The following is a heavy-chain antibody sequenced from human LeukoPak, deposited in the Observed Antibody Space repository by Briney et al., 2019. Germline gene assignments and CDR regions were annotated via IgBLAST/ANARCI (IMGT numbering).Heavy chain of an antibody. CDR2: IYYSGST. D-gene: IGHD2-21*02. CDR3: VRLGQYCGGDCYPPSFDY. V-gene: IGHV4-39*01. Sequence: SETLSLTCTVSGGSISSSSYSWGWIRQPPGKGLEWIGSIYYSGSTYYNPSLKSRVTISVDTSKNQFSLKMSSVTAADTAVYYCVRLGQYCGGDCYPPSFDYWGQGTQVTVSS. J-gene: IGHJ4*02. CDR1: GGSISSSSYS.